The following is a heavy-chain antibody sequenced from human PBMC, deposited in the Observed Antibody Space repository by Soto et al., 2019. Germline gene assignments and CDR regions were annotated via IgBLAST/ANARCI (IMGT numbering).Heavy chain of an antibody. J-gene: IGHJ6*02. D-gene: IGHD1-1*01. Sequence: PGGSLRLSCAASGFTFSSYAMSWVRQAPGKGLEWVSAISGSGGSTYYADSVKGRFTISRDNSKNTLYLQMNSLRAEDTAVYYCAKETIGGTNYYYYGMDVWGQGTTVTVSS. CDR3: AKETIGGTNYYYYGMDV. CDR2: ISGSGGST. V-gene: IGHV3-23*01. CDR1: GFTFSSYA.